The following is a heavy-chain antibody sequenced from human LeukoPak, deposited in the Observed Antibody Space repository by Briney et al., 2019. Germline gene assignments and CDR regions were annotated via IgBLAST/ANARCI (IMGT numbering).Heavy chain of an antibody. J-gene: IGHJ4*02. CDR2: ISYDGSNK. V-gene: IGHV3-30-3*01. Sequence: QSGGSLRLSCAASGFTFSSYAMHWVRQAPGKGLEWVAVISYDGSNKYYADSVKGRFTISRDNSKNTLYLQMNSLRAEDTAVYYCARPRQRYSYGNLGYFDYWGQGTLVTVSS. D-gene: IGHD5-18*01. CDR3: ARPRQRYSYGNLGYFDY. CDR1: GFTFSSYA.